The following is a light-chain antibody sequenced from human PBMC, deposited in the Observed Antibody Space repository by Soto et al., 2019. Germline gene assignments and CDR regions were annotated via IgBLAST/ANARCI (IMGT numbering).Light chain of an antibody. Sequence: EIVLTQSPGTLSLSPGERATLSCRASQSVSSSYLAWYQQKPGQAPRLLIYGASSRATGIPDRFSGSGSGTDFTLTITSLQTDDFGTYHRQQYDVHPKTFGQGTKVDIK. CDR1: QSVSSSY. J-gene: IGKJ1*01. V-gene: IGKV3-20*01. CDR2: GAS. CDR3: QQYDVHPKT.